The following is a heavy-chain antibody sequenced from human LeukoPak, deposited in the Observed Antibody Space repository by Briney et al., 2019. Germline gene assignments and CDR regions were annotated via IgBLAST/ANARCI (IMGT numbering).Heavy chain of an antibody. V-gene: IGHV3-33*01. Sequence: PGGSLRLSCGASGFTFSSYGMHWVRQAPGKGLEWVAVIWSHGNTKKYADSVEGRFTISRDNSKNTLYLEMDTLRAEDTALYYCARDDSADDNAFDIWGQGTMVTVSS. J-gene: IGHJ3*02. D-gene: IGHD3-9*01. CDR1: GFTFSSYG. CDR3: ARDDSADDNAFDI. CDR2: IWSHGNTK.